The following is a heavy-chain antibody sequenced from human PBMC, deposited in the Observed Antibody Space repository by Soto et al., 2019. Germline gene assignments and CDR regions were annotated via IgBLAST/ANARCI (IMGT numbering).Heavy chain of an antibody. CDR3: SKDPTNGRSSLGY. J-gene: IGHJ4*02. D-gene: IGHD6-6*01. Sequence: GGSLRLSCAASGFTFSSYAMSWVRQAPGKGLEWVSAVSGSGGSTYYADSVKGRFTISRDNSKNTLYLQMNSLRAEDTAVYYCSKDPTNGRSSLGYWGQGTLVSGSS. CDR2: VSGSGGST. V-gene: IGHV3-23*01. CDR1: GFTFSSYA.